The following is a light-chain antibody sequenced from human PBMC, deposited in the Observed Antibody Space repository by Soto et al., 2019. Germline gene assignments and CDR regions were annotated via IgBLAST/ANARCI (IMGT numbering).Light chain of an antibody. J-gene: IGLJ2*01. Sequence: QSALTQPASVSGSPGQSITISCTGTSSDVGGYKYVSWYQQHPGKVPKLMIYEVSNRPSGVSNRFSGSKSGDTASLTISGLQPDDEADYYCSSYTSSSTVVFGGGTKLTVL. V-gene: IGLV2-14*01. CDR1: SSDVGGYKY. CDR2: EVS. CDR3: SSYTSSSTVV.